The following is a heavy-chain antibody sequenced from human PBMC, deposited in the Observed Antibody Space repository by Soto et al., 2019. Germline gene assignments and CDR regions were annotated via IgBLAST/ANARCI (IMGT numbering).Heavy chain of an antibody. CDR1: GFTFSSYG. V-gene: IGHV3-30*03. Sequence: GGSLGLSCAASGFTFSSYGMHWVRQAPGKGLEWVAVISYDGSNKYYADSVKGRFTISRDNSKNTLYLQMNSLRAEDTAVYYCPRGTSGGIGYFDWGEGPLVNVTS. CDR2: ISYDGSNK. J-gene: IGHJ4*02. D-gene: IGHD3-22*01. CDR3: PRGTSGGIGYFD.